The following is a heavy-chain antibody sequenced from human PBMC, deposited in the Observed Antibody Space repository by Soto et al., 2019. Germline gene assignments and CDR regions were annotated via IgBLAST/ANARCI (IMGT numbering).Heavy chain of an antibody. CDR3: AGRLTTAASLDY. J-gene: IGHJ4*02. V-gene: IGHV3-53*01. Sequence: VQLVESGGGLIQPGGSLRLSCAASGFTVSNNHMTWVRQAAGKGLELVSFVHGGGSTSYADSVKGRFTISSDNSNNTLYLQMDSLRAEDTAIYYCAGRLTTAASLDYWGRGNLVTVSS. CDR2: VHGGGST. CDR1: GFTVSNNH. D-gene: IGHD1-1*01.